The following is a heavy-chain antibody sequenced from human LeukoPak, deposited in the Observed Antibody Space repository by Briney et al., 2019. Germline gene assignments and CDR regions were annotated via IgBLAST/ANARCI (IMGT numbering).Heavy chain of an antibody. CDR3: AKHLPGGVSPDY. V-gene: IGHV3-23*01. Sequence: PGGSLRLSCAASGFTFSSYAMSWVRQAPGKGLEWVSAISFRGGGTTYYADSVQGRFTISRDNSKNTLYLQMNSLRAEDTAVYYCAKHLPGGVSPDYWGQGTLVTVSS. CDR1: GFTFSSYA. CDR2: ISFRGGGTT. D-gene: IGHD3-16*01. J-gene: IGHJ4*02.